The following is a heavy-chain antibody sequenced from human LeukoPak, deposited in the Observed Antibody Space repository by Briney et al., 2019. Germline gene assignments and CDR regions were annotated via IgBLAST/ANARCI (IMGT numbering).Heavy chain of an antibody. CDR2: ISAYNGNT. J-gene: IGHJ5*02. V-gene: IGHV1-18*01. CDR3: AGNDYDFWSGYSFWFDP. Sequence: ASVKVSCKASGYTFTSYGISWVQQAPGQGLEWMGWISAYNGNTNYAQKLQGRVTMTTDTSTSTAYMELRSLRSDDTAVYYCAGNDYDFWSGYSFWFDPWGQGTLVTVSS. D-gene: IGHD3-3*01. CDR1: GYTFTSYG.